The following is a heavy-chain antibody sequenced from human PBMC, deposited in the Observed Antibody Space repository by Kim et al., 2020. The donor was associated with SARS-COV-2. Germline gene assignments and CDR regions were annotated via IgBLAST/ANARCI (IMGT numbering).Heavy chain of an antibody. V-gene: IGHV3-21*01. CDR3: ATLTHFDY. J-gene: IGHJ4*02. D-gene: IGHD7-27*01. CDR2: SYI. Sequence: SYIYYADSVKGRFTISRDNAKNSLYLQMNSLRAEDTAVYYCATLTHFDYWGQGTLVTVSS.